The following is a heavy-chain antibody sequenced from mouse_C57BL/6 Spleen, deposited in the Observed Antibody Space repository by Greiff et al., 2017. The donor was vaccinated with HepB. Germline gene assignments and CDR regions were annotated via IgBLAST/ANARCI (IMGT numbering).Heavy chain of an antibody. V-gene: IGHV1-15*01. Sequence: QVQLKQSGAELVRPGASVTLSCKASGYTFTDYEMHWVKQTPVHGLEWIGAIDPETGGTAYNQKFKGKAILTADKSSSTAYMELRSLTSEDSAVYYCTRSASLYAMDYWGQGTSVTVSS. CDR3: TRSASLYAMDY. J-gene: IGHJ4*01. CDR1: GYTFTDYE. CDR2: IDPETGGT. D-gene: IGHD6-1*01.